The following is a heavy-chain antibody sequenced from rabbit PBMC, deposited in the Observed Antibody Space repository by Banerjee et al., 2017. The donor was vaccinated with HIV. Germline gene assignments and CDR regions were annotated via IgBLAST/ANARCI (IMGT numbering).Heavy chain of an antibody. Sequence: QEQLVESGGGLVQPEGSLTLTCTASGFSFSSNYWICWVRQAPGKGLELIGCIYAGSSGMTYYASWAKGRFTISKTSSTTVTLQMTSLTAADTATYFCARHNYYSDWGGDLWGQGTLVTVS. CDR2: IYAGSSGMT. V-gene: IGHV1S45*01. J-gene: IGHJ3*01. CDR3: ARHNYYSDWGGDL. CDR1: GFSFSSNYW. D-gene: IGHD4-1*01.